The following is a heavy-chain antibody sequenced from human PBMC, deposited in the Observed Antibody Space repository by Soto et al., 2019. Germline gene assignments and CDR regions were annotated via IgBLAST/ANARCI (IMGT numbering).Heavy chain of an antibody. J-gene: IGHJ4*02. CDR2: ISYDGNNK. D-gene: IGHD2-2*01. V-gene: IGHV3-30*18. CDR1: GFTFSSYG. Sequence: VQLVESGGGLVQPGRSLRVSCAASGFTFSSYGMHWVRQAPGKGLEWVAVISYDGNNKYYTDSVKGRFSVSRDNSKNTLFLQMDSLRAEDTALYYCAKAYAVPAATASFDFWGQGTLVTVSS. CDR3: AKAYAVPAATASFDF.